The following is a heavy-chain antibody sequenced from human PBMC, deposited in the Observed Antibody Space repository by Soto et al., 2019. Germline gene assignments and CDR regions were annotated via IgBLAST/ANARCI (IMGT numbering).Heavy chain of an antibody. CDR2: IYYSGST. V-gene: IGHV4-39*01. CDR1: GGSIISGGYY. Sequence: SETLXLTCTVSGGSIISGGYYWSWIRQHPGKGLEWIGYIYYSGSTYYNPSLKSRVTISVDTSKNQFSLKLSSVTAADTAVYYCARHAVHSSGFTXYWGQGTLIXVSS. J-gene: IGHJ4*02. D-gene: IGHD6-19*01. CDR3: ARHAVHSSGFTXY.